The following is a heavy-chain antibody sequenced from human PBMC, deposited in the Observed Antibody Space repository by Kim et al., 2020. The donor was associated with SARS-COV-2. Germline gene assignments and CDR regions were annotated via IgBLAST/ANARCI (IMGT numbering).Heavy chain of an antibody. V-gene: IGHV3-30*02. D-gene: IGHD3-16*01. Sequence: VKGRFTVSRDNSKNTLHLQMNGLRAEETAVYYCAKDHLWGAYYCYYGMDVWGQGTTVTVSS. J-gene: IGHJ6*02. CDR3: AKDHLWGAYYCYYGMDV.